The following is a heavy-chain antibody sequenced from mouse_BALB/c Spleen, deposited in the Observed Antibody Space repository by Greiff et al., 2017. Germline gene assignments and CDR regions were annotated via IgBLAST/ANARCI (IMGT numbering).Heavy chain of an antibody. CDR2: INPSTGYT. CDR1: GYTFTSYW. D-gene: IGHD4-1*01. Sequence: QVHVKQSGAELAKPGASVKMSCKASGYTFTSYWMHWVKQRPGQGLEWIGYINPSTGYTEYNQKFKDKATLTADKSSSTAYMQLSSLTSEDSAVYYCARSDWVLYFDYWGQGTTLTVSS. V-gene: IGHV1-7*01. CDR3: ARSDWVLYFDY. J-gene: IGHJ2*01.